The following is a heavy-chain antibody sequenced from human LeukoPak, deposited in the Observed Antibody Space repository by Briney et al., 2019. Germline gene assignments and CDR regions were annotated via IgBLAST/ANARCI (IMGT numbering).Heavy chain of an antibody. CDR3: ARDPGELLAGAFDI. D-gene: IGHD1-26*01. Sequence: SETLSLTCTVSGGSISSYYWSWIRQPPGKGLEWIGYIYYSGSTNYNPSLKSRVTISVDTSKNQFSLKLSSVTAADTAVYYCARDPGELLAGAFDIWGQGTMVTVSS. CDR1: GGSISSYY. J-gene: IGHJ3*02. CDR2: IYYSGST. V-gene: IGHV4-59*12.